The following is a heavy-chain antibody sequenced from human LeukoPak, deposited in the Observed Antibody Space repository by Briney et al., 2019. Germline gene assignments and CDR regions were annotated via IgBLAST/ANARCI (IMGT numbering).Heavy chain of an antibody. J-gene: IGHJ5*02. CDR1: GGSISSSSYY. D-gene: IGHD6-6*01. Sequence: KTSETPSLTCTVSGGSISSSSYYWGWIRQPPGKGLEWIGSIYYSGSTYYNPSLKSRVTISVDTSKNQFSLKLSSVTAADTAVYYCARPPHSSSSAWGQGTLVTVSS. V-gene: IGHV4-39*01. CDR3: ARPPHSSSSA. CDR2: IYYSGST.